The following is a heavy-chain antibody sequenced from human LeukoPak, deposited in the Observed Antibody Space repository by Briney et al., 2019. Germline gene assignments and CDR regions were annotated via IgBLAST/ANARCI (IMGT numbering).Heavy chain of an antibody. J-gene: IGHJ4*02. V-gene: IGHV3-74*01. Sequence: GGSLRLSCAASGFSFTNYWMHWVRQAPGKGMVWVSHINSDGSATRYADSVKGRFTISRDNAMNTLYLQMNSLRAEDTAVYYCARDGRSGPHFDSWGQGTLVTVSS. CDR2: INSDGSAT. CDR1: GFSFTNYW. CDR3: ARDGRSGPHFDS. D-gene: IGHD1-1*01.